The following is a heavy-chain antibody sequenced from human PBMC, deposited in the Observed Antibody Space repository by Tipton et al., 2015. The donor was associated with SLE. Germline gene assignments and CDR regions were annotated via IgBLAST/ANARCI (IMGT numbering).Heavy chain of an antibody. V-gene: IGHV3-23*01. CDR3: AKGCVDFWTGYTAIDN. CDR1: GFTFSTYA. CDR2: IIGSGDKT. Sequence: SLRLSCAASGFTFSTYAMTWVRQAPGKGLEWVSGIIGSGDKTYYGDSVRGRFTISRDNSKNTLYLQINNLRAEDTAVYYCAKGCVDFWTGYTAIDNWGQGTLVTVSS. J-gene: IGHJ4*02. D-gene: IGHD3/OR15-3a*01.